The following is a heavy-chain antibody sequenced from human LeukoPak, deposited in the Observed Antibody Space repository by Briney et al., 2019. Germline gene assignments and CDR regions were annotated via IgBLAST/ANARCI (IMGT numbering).Heavy chain of an antibody. Sequence: SETLSLTCAVSGGSISSGGYSWSWIRQPPGKGLEWIGYIYHSGSTYYNPSLKSRVTISVDRSKNQFSLKLSSVTAADTAVYYCARDIPLSGDPYYYYGMDVWGQGTTVTVSS. J-gene: IGHJ6*02. D-gene: IGHD2-21*02. V-gene: IGHV4-30-2*01. CDR1: GGSISSGGYS. CDR2: IYHSGST. CDR3: ARDIPLSGDPYYYYGMDV.